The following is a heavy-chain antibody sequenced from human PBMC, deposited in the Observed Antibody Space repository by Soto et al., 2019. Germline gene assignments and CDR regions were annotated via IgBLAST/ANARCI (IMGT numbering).Heavy chain of an antibody. J-gene: IGHJ6*02. D-gene: IGHD6-19*01. V-gene: IGHV4-34*01. CDR2: INHSGST. Sequence: QVQLQQWGAGLLEPSETLSLTCAVYGGSFSDYFWNWVRQTPGKGLEWIGEINHSGSTNSNPSLKSRATISVDTSKNEFSLKLRSVTAADTAVYYCARDRIAVAGTVYYYNGMDVWGQGTTVTVSS. CDR3: ARDRIAVAGTVYYYNGMDV. CDR1: GGSFSDYF.